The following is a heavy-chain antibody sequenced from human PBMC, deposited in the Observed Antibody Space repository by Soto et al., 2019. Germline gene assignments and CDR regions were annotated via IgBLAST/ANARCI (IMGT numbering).Heavy chain of an antibody. CDR1: GFSFSSYG. V-gene: IGHV3-33*01. CDR2: IWYDGSNK. Sequence: GGSLRLSCAASGFSFSSYGMHWVRQAPGKGLEWVAVIWYDGSNKYYVDSVKGRFSISRDNSRNTLSLQMNSLRAEDTAVYYCLRDGDDDIRASYSYFDYWDQRVLVTVSS. CDR3: LRDGDDDIRASYSYFDY. J-gene: IGHJ4*02. D-gene: IGHD3-16*02.